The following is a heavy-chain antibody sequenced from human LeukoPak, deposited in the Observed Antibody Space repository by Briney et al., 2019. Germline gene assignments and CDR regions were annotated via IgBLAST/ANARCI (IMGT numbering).Heavy chain of an antibody. CDR2: LSSSGDTT. V-gene: IGHV3-21*01. J-gene: IGHJ4*02. CDR3: ARDLYGDYVHDY. Sequence: GGSLRLSCAASGFTFSSYWMSWVRQAPGKGLEWVSSLSSSGDTTYYSDSVKGRFTISRDNAKNSLYLQMSSLRAEDTAVYYCARDLYGDYVHDYWGQGTLVTVSS. CDR1: GFTFSSYW. D-gene: IGHD4-17*01.